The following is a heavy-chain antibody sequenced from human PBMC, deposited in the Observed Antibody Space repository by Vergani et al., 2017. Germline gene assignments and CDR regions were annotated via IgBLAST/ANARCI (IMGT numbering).Heavy chain of an antibody. V-gene: IGHV3-21*01. D-gene: IGHD6-6*01. CDR3: ENQIAARPLSRDY. CDR2: ISSSSSYI. CDR1: GFTFSSYS. J-gene: IGHJ4*02. Sequence: EVQLVESGGGLIQPGGSLRLSCAASGFTFSSYSMNWVRQAPGKGLEWVSSISSSSSYIYYADSVKGRFTISRDNAKNSLYLQMNSLRAEDTAVYYCENQIAARPLSRDYWGQGTLVTVSS.